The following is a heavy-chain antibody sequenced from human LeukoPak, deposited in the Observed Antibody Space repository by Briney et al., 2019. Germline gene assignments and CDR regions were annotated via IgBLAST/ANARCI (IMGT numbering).Heavy chain of an antibody. CDR2: INPNSGVA. V-gene: IGHV1-2*02. D-gene: IGHD6-19*01. Sequence: ASVKVSCKASGYTFTGYYMHWVRQAPGQGLEWMAWINPNSGVANSAQKFQGRITMTRDASFSTAYMELSRLRSDDTAMYYCARESVAVAGRGYLDYWGQGALVTLSS. CDR1: GYTFTGYY. CDR3: ARESVAVAGRGYLDY. J-gene: IGHJ4*02.